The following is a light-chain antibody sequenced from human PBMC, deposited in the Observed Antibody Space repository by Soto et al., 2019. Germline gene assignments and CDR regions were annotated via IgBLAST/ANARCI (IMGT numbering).Light chain of an antibody. CDR3: AGPIT. V-gene: IGKV3-15*01. CDR2: GAS. J-gene: IGKJ5*01. CDR1: QSVSSN. Sequence: EIVMTQSPATLSASPGERATLSCRASQSVSSNLAWYQQKPGQAPRLLIYGASTRATGIPARFSGSGSGTEFTLTISSLQSEDFAVYYCAGPITFGQGTRLEIK.